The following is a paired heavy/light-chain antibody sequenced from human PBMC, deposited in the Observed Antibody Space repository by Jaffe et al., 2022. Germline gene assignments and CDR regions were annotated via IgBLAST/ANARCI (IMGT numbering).Heavy chain of an antibody. V-gene: IGHV3-23*01. D-gene: IGHD6-19*01. Sequence: EVQLLESGGGLVQPGGSLRLSCAASGFTFSSYAMSWVRQAPGKGLEWVSAISGSGGSTYYADSVKGRFTISRDNSKNTLYLQMNSLRAEDTAVYYCAKEGTPWLDHSSGWYFDYWGQGTLVTVSS. CDR2: ISGSGGST. CDR1: GFTFSSYA. J-gene: IGHJ4*02. CDR3: AKEGTPWLDHSSGWYFDY.
Light chain of an antibody. CDR1: SSDVGGYNY. Sequence: QSALTQPPSASGSPGQSVTISCTGTSSDVGGYNYVSWYQQHPGKAPKLMIYEVSKRPSGVPDRFSGSKSGNTASLTVSGLQAEDEADYYCSSYAGSNVVFGGGTKLTVL. V-gene: IGLV2-8*01. CDR3: SSYAGSNVV. CDR2: EVS. J-gene: IGLJ2*01.